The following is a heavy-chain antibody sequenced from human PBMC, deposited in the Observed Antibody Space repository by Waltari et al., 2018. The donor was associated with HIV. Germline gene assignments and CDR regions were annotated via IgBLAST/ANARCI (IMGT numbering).Heavy chain of an antibody. CDR1: GFTFRDYE. J-gene: IGHJ6*02. CDR3: ARDRRTQQDYGDYMKYSYYGLDI. V-gene: IGHV3-48*03. D-gene: IGHD4-17*01. CDR2: IAEDGRTL. Sequence: EGQLVESGGGSVEPGGSLRLTCTASGFTFRDYEMNWVRQAPGKGLEWISNIAEDGRTLYYADIGKGRFTISRDNAKNSVYLQMTSLTVEDTAIYYCARDRRTQQDYGDYMKYSYYGLDIWGQGTTVTVSS.